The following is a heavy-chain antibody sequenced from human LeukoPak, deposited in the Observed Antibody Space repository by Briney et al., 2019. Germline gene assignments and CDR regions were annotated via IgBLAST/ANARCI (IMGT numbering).Heavy chain of an antibody. J-gene: IGHJ4*02. CDR3: ARSGSSYDGSQSWFDY. CDR2: IKQDGTEK. D-gene: IGHD3-22*01. CDR1: GFTFTTYW. Sequence: GGSLRLSCAASGFTFTTYWMSWVRQAPGKGLEWVANIKQDGTEKYYVDSVKGRFTISRDNAKNSLYLQMNSLRVEDTAVYYCARSGSSYDGSQSWFDYWGQGTLVTVSS. V-gene: IGHV3-7*01.